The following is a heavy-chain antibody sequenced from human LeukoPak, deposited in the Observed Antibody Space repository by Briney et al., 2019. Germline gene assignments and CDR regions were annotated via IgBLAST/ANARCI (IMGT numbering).Heavy chain of an antibody. D-gene: IGHD6-19*01. V-gene: IGHV4-34*01. CDR2: INHSGST. CDR3: ARHRRATGYDSAYFYYYYMDV. CDR1: GGSFSNYY. Sequence: SETLSLTCAVYGGSFSNYYWSWIRQPPGKGLEWIGEINHSGSTNYNPSLKSRVTISVDTSREQFSLKLNSVTAADTAVYYCARHRRATGYDSAYFYYYYMDVWGKGTTVTISS. J-gene: IGHJ6*03.